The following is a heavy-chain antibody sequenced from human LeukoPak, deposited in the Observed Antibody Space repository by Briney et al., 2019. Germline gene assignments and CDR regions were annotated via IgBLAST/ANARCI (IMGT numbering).Heavy chain of an antibody. CDR1: GGSITSDH. D-gene: IGHD2/OR15-2a*01. J-gene: IGHJ3*02. CDR3: ARKNDFDI. V-gene: IGHV4-59*01. CDR2: IYYSGST. Sequence: SETLSLTCTVSGGSITSDHWNWIRQPPGKGLEWIGCIYYSGSTYYNPSLMSRVTISVDMSKNQFSLRLTSVTAADTPVYYCARKNDFDIWGQGTLVTVSS.